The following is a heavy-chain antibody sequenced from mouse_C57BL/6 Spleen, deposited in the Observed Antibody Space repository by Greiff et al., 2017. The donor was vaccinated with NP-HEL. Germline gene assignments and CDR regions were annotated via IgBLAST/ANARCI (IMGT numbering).Heavy chain of an antibody. CDR1: GYSFTGYY. CDR3: ARSNYGSSGGVY. Sequence: EVQLQQSGPELVKPGASVKISCKASGYSFTGYYKNWVKQSPEKSLEWIGEINPSTGGTTYNQKFKAKATLTVDKSSSTAYMQLKSLTSEDSAVYYCARSNYGSSGGVYWGQGTLVTVSA. V-gene: IGHV1-42*01. D-gene: IGHD1-1*01. J-gene: IGHJ3*01. CDR2: INPSTGGT.